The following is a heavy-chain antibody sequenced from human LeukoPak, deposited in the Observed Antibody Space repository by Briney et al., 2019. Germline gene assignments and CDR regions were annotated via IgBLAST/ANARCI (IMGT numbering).Heavy chain of an antibody. CDR3: ARGSRYRSSGWYAPLRNYYYYYMDV. D-gene: IGHD6-19*01. CDR1: GYTFTSYG. Sequence: ASVKVSCKASGYTFTSYGISWVRQAPGQGLEWMGWISAYNGNTNYAQKLQGRVTMTTDTSTSTAYMELRSLRSDDTAVYYCARGSRYRSSGWYAPLRNYYYYYMDVWGKGTTVTVSS. J-gene: IGHJ6*03. CDR2: ISAYNGNT. V-gene: IGHV1-18*01.